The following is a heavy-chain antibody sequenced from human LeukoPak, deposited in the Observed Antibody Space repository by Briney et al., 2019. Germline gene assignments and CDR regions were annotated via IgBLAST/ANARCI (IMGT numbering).Heavy chain of an antibody. J-gene: IGHJ4*02. D-gene: IGHD3-16*01. CDR1: GYTFTNYY. CDR2: INPSGGST. CDR3: AGDSVLGDFDY. Sequence: ASVTVSYKASGYTFTNYYMHWVRQAPGQGLEGMGIINPSGGSTSYAQKFQGRVTITSDTSTSTVYMELSSLRSEDTAVYYCAGDSVLGDFDYWGQGTLVTVSS. V-gene: IGHV1-46*01.